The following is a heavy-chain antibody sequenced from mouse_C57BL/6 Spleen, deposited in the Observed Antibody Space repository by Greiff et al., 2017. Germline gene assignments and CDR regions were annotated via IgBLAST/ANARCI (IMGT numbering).Heavy chain of an antibody. CDR3: ARSDDYPWYFDV. CDR2: IYPGDGDT. J-gene: IGHJ1*03. V-gene: IGHV1-80*01. CDR1: GYAFSSYW. D-gene: IGHD2-4*01. Sequence: LVESGAELVKPGASVKISCKASGYAFSSYWMNWVKQRPGKGLEWIGQIYPGDGDTNYNGKFKGKATLTADKSSSTAYMQLSSLTSEDSAVYFCARSDDYPWYFDVWGTGTTVTVSS.